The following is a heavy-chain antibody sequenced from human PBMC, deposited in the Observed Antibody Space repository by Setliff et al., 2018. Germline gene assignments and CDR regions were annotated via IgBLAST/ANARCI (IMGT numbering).Heavy chain of an antibody. CDR1: GGTFSSYA. V-gene: IGHV1-69*06. CDR2: IIPIFGTA. D-gene: IGHD5-18*01. CDR3: ARSPFPVDTVMVTTFDS. Sequence: SVKVSCKASGGTFSSYAISWVRQAPGQGLEWMGRIIPIFGTANYAQKFQGRVTITADKSTSTAYMELSSLKSEDTAVYYCARSPFPVDTVMVTTFDSWGQGTLVTVS. J-gene: IGHJ4*02.